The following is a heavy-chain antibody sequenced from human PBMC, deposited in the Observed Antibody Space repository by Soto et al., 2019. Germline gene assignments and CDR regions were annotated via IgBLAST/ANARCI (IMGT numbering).Heavy chain of an antibody. V-gene: IGHV4-59*01. CDR1: GGSIGSYH. CDR3: ARDTVLTGMFDF. Sequence: LSLTCTVSGGSIGSYHWSWVRQPPGKGLEWIASVYYTGTTNYNPSLGSRVTISIDAPENQISLKLTSVTAADTAFYYCARDTVLTGMFDFWGQGNLVTVSS. J-gene: IGHJ4*02. D-gene: IGHD4-17*01. CDR2: VYYTGTT.